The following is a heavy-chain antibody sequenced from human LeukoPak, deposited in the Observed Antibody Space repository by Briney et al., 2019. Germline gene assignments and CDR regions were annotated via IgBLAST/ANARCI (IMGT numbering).Heavy chain of an antibody. CDR3: ASGGLSVVSATSSWYLDY. J-gene: IGHJ4*02. CDR2: IWYDGSNK. CDR1: GFTFSRYG. V-gene: IGHV3-33*01. D-gene: IGHD1-26*01. Sequence: GGSLRLSCAASGFTFSRYGMHWVRQAPGKGLEWVAVIWYDGSNKYYADSVKGRFTISRDNSKNTLYLQMNSLRAEDTAVYYCASGGLSVVSATSSWYLDYWGQGTLVPVSS.